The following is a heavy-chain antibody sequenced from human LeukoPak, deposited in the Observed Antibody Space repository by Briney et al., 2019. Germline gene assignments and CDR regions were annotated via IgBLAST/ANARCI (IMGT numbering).Heavy chain of an antibody. CDR1: GGSFSGYY. CDR3: ATRGKTGPGYYGSGSYYPDRDWFDP. J-gene: IGHJ5*02. CDR2: INHSGST. D-gene: IGHD3-10*01. V-gene: IGHV4-34*01. Sequence: SETLSLTCAVYGGSFSGYYWSWIRQPPGKGLEWIGEINHSGSTNYNPSLKSRVTISVDTSKNQFSLKLSSVTAADTAVYYCATRGKTGPGYYGSGSYYPDRDWFDPWGQGTLVTVSS.